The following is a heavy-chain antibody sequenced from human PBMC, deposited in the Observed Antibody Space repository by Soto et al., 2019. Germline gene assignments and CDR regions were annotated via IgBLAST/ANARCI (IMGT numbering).Heavy chain of an antibody. Sequence: QVQLVQSGAEVKKPGASVKVSCKASGYTFTTYYIHWVRQAPGQGLEWMGIINPSGGNITYAQKFQGRVTMTRDTSTSTVYMELSSLRSEDTAVYYCGRDGGYQRFDYWVQGALVTVSP. CDR2: INPSGGNI. D-gene: IGHD2-2*01. J-gene: IGHJ4*02. CDR1: GYTFTTYY. V-gene: IGHV1-46*03. CDR3: GRDGGYQRFDY.